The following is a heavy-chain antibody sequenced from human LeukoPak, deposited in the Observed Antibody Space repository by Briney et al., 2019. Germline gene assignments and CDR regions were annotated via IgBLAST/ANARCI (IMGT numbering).Heavy chain of an antibody. J-gene: IGHJ6*02. Sequence: GASVKVSCKASGYTFTGYYMHWVRQAPGRGLEWMGWINPNSGGTNYAQKFQGRVTMTRDTSISTAYMELSRLRSDDTAVYYCARVWEQQLGEDYYYYGMDVWGQGTTVTVSS. CDR2: INPNSGGT. CDR3: ARVWEQQLGEDYYYYGMDV. D-gene: IGHD6-13*01. V-gene: IGHV1-2*02. CDR1: GYTFTGYY.